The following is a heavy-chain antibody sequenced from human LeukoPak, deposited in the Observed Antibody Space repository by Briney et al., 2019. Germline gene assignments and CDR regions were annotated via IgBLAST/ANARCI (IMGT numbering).Heavy chain of an antibody. CDR2: IDGAGDNT. CDR1: GFTFSNYA. J-gene: IGHJ3*02. D-gene: IGHD3-22*01. V-gene: IGHV3-23*01. CDR3: AKDLRVIVVVDAFDI. Sequence: GGSLRLSCAASGFTFSNYAMNWVRQAPGKGLEWVSGIDGAGDNTYYTDYVEGRFTISRENSKNTVYLQMSSLRVEDTAVYYCAKDLRVIVVVDAFDIWGQGTMVTVSS.